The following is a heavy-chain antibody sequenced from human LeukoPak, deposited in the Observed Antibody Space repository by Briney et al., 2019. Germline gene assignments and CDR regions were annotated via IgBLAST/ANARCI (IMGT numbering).Heavy chain of an antibody. D-gene: IGHD1-26*01. Sequence: GGSLRLSCAASGFTFSSYGMHWVRQAPAKGLEWLAFIRYDETKTFYGDSVKVRFTISRDNSKNTLYPQMNSLRAEDTAVYYCAKSHLPNSYSGTYYCDYWGQGTQVTVSS. CDR3: AKSHLPNSYSGTYYCDY. CDR1: GFTFSSYG. V-gene: IGHV3-30*02. CDR2: IRYDETKT. J-gene: IGHJ4*02.